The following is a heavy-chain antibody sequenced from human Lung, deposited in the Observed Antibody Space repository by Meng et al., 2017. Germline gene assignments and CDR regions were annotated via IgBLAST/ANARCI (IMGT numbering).Heavy chain of an antibody. D-gene: IGHD3-3*01. CDR1: GVSFSSGGYY. J-gene: IGHJ5*02. CDR2: IYYSGST. V-gene: IGHV4-31*03. Sequence: QLQRQESGPGLVKPSQTLSLTCTVSGVSFSSGGYYWGWIRQHPGRGLEWIGYIYYSGSTFYNPAFKSRVTISVDTSKNQFSLNLNSVSAADTAVYYCVRERNRLLDPWGQGTLVTVSS. CDR3: VRERNRLLDP.